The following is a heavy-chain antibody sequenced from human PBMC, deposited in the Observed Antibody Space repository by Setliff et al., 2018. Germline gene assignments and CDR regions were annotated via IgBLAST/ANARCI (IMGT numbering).Heavy chain of an antibody. CDR2: TIPMFGTT. Sequence: GASVKVSCKASGGTFSSYGISWVRQAPGQGLEWMGGTIPMFGTTDYSQKFQGRVTIITDESTNTAFMQLSSLRSEDTAVYYCVREGVDTRSSTDYRYYMDVWGKGTTVTVSS. J-gene: IGHJ6*03. CDR1: GGTFSSYG. V-gene: IGHV1-69*05. D-gene: IGHD5-18*01. CDR3: VREGVDTRSSTDYRYYMDV.